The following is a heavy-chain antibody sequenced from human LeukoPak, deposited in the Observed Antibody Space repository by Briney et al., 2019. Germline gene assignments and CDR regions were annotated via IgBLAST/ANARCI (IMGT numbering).Heavy chain of an antibody. D-gene: IGHD2-2*01. V-gene: IGHV1-18*04. J-gene: IGHJ4*02. CDR3: ARVGPYCSSTSCYRLFDY. CDR1: GYTFTSYG. Sequence: ASVKVSCKASGYTFTSYGISWVRQAPGQGLEWMGWSSAYNGNTNYAQKLQGRVTMTTDTSTSTAYMELRSLRSDDTAVYYCARVGPYCSSTSCYRLFDYWGQGTLVTVSS. CDR2: SSAYNGNT.